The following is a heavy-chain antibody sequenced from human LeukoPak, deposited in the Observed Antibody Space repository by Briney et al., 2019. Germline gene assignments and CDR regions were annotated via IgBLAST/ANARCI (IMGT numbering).Heavy chain of an antibody. V-gene: IGHV4-39*07. D-gene: IGHD3-3*01. CDR3: PRSGHPGRLLDY. CDR1: DGSISSSSYY. CDR2: IYYSGST. Sequence: SETLSLTCSVSDGSISSSSYYWDWIRQPPGKGLEWIGSIYYSGSTYSNPSLKSRVTISVDTSKNQFSLNLSSVTAADTAVYYCPRSGHPGRLLDYWGQGTLVIVSS. J-gene: IGHJ4*02.